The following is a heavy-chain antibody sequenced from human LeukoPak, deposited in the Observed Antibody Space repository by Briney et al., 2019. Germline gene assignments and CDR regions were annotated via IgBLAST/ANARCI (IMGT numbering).Heavy chain of an antibody. J-gene: IGHJ4*02. Sequence: GGSLRLSRAASGFTFDDFAMSWVRQAPGKGLEWVSLINWDARGTSYADYADSVKGRFTISRDNAKNSLYLQMNSLRAEDTAVYYRARDYYGSGMNDYWGQGTLVTVSS. D-gene: IGHD3-10*01. CDR3: ARDYYGSGMNDY. CDR2: INWDARGT. CDR1: GFTFDDFA. V-gene: IGHV3-43D*03.